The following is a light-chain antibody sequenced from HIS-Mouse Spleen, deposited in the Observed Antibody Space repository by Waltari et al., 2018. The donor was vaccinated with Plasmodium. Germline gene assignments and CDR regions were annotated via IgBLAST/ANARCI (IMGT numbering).Light chain of an antibody. CDR2: EDS. Sequence: SYELTQPPSVSVSPGQTARITCSGDALPKKYAYWYQQKSGQAPVLAIYEDSKRPSGIPERCSGSRPGTMATLTISGAQVEDEADYCCYSTDSSGNHRVFGGGTKLTVL. CDR3: YSTDSSGNHRV. CDR1: ALPKKY. V-gene: IGLV3-10*01. J-gene: IGLJ3*02.